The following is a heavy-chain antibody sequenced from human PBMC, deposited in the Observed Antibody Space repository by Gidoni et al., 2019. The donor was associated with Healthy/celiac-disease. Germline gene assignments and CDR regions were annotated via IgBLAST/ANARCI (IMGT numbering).Heavy chain of an antibody. V-gene: IGHV3-15*07. Sequence: EVQMVESGGGLVKPGGSLRLSCAASGFTFSNAWMNWVRQAPGKGLEWVGRIKSKTDGGATDYAAPVKGRFTISRDDSKNTLYLQMNSLKTEDTAVYYCTTGPDSGSYRGWSYWGQGTLVTVSS. CDR1: GFTFSNAW. D-gene: IGHD1-26*01. CDR3: TTGPDSGSYRGWSY. CDR2: IKSKTDGGAT. J-gene: IGHJ4*02.